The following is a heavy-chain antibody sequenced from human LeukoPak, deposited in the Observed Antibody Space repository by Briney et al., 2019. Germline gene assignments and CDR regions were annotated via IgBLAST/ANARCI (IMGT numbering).Heavy chain of an antibody. CDR1: GDSINSDY. D-gene: IGHD6-19*01. CDR2: MSSSGIS. J-gene: IGHJ5*02. V-gene: IGHV4-4*07. Sequence: SETLSLTCAVSGDSINSDYWSWIRQPAGKGLEWIGRMSSSGISTYSPSLKSRVTISIDTSRNQFSMNLNSVTAADTAVYYCAKGAGPPWFDPWGQGTLVTVSS. CDR3: AKGAGPPWFDP.